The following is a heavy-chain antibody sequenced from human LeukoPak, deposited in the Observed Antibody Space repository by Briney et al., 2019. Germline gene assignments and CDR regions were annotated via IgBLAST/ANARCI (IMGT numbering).Heavy chain of an antibody. Sequence: SETLSLTCTVSGASITTYYWSWIRQSPGEGPEWIGYIYYSGSTTYNPSLKSRVTMSVDTSKSQFSLNLSSVTAADTAVYYCATTQGNLFGYWGQGTLATVSS. CDR1: GASITTYY. CDR2: IYYSGST. J-gene: IGHJ4*02. D-gene: IGHD3-10*01. V-gene: IGHV4-59*08. CDR3: ATTQGNLFGY.